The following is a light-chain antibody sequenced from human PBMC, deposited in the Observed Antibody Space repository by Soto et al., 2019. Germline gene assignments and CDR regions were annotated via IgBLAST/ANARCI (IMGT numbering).Light chain of an antibody. CDR2: KAS. J-gene: IGKJ5*01. CDR3: QQYESYSVT. Sequence: DIQMTQSPSTLSASVGDRVTITCRASQSISSWLAWYQQKPGKAPNLLVYKASSLESGVPSRFSGSGSGTEFTLTISSPQPDDFATYYCQQYESYSVTFGQGTRLEI. CDR1: QSISSW. V-gene: IGKV1-5*03.